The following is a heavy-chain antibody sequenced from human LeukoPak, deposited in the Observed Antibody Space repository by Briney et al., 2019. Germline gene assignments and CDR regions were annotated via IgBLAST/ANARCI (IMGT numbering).Heavy chain of an antibody. D-gene: IGHD1-1*01. V-gene: IGHV1-2*06. Sequence: ASVKVSCKASGYTFTDYYIQWVRQAPGQGLEWMGRINPNSGGTNYAQKFQGRVTMTRDTSISTAYMELTSLTYDDTAVYYCAGERWNDYWGQGTLVTVSS. CDR2: INPNSGGT. J-gene: IGHJ4*02. CDR1: GYTFTDYY. CDR3: AGERWNDY.